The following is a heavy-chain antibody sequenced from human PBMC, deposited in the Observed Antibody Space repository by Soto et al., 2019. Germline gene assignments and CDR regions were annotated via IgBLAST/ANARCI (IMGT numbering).Heavy chain of an antibody. V-gene: IGHV3-21*01. CDR2: ISSSSSYI. CDR1: GFTFSSYS. D-gene: IGHD5-18*01. Sequence: EVQLVESGGGLVKPGGSLRLSCAASGFTFSSYSMNWVRQAPGKGLEWVSSISSSSSYIYYADSVKGRFTISRDNAKNSLYLQMNSLRAEDTAVYYCARVNFPRGYSYGDPHQFDYRGQGTLVTVSS. CDR3: ARVNFPRGYSYGDPHQFDY. J-gene: IGHJ4*02.